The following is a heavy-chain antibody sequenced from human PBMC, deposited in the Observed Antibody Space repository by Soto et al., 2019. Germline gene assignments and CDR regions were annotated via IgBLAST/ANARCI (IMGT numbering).Heavy chain of an antibody. Sequence: PETLSLTCTVSGGSVSSGSYYWSWIRQHPGKGLEWIGYIYYSGSTNYNPSLKSRVTTSVDTSKNQFSLKLSSVTAADTAVYYCASGRGNYDFWSGPSDYWGQGTLVTVSS. V-gene: IGHV4-61*01. CDR3: ASGRGNYDFWSGPSDY. J-gene: IGHJ4*02. D-gene: IGHD3-3*01. CDR2: IYYSGST. CDR1: GGSVSSGSYY.